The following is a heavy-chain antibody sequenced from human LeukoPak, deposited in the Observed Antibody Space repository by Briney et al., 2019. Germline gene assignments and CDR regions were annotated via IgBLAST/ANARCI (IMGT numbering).Heavy chain of an antibody. CDR3: ARDVIGYSSSWYLDDAFDI. CDR1: GFTVSSNY. CDR2: IYSGGST. V-gene: IGHV3-53*01. Sequence: GGSLRLSCAASGFTVSSNYMSWVRQAPGKGLEWVSVIYSGGSTYYADSVKGRFTISRDNAKNSLYLQMNSLRAEDTAVYYCARDVIGYSSSWYLDDAFDIWGQGTMVTVSS. D-gene: IGHD6-13*01. J-gene: IGHJ3*02.